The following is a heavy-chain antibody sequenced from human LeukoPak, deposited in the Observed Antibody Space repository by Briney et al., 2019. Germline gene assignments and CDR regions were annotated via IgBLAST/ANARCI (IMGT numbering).Heavy chain of an antibody. CDR1: GGSIGTYY. J-gene: IGHJ6*03. V-gene: IGHV4-59*08. D-gene: IGHD3-16*02. Sequence: SETLSLTCTVSGGSIGTYYWSWVRQSPGTVLEWIGYIYVTGTRYNPYLQSRVTISVDRSWNQFFLKMTSVTAADTAVYYCARHIGGGIEDMDVWGRGTKVTVSS. CDR2: IYVTGT. CDR3: ARHIGGGIEDMDV.